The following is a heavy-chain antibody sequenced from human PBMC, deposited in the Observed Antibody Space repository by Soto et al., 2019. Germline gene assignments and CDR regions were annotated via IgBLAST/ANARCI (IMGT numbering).Heavy chain of an antibody. CDR3: AKERAVAV. V-gene: IGHV3-23*01. Sequence: EVQLLESGGGLVQPGGSLRLSCAASGFTFSSYTMNWVRQAPGKGLEWVSSISGSGGSTYYADSVKRRFTISRDNSKNTLYLQMSSLRAEDTAVYYCAKERAVAVWGQGTLVTVSS. D-gene: IGHD6-19*01. J-gene: IGHJ4*02. CDR2: ISGSGGST. CDR1: GFTFSSYT.